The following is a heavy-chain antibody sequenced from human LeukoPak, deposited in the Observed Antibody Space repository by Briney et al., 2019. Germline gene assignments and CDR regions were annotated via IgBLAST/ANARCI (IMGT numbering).Heavy chain of an antibody. J-gene: IGHJ4*02. CDR2: ISGGGGST. CDR1: GFTFYGYA. CDR3: AKAAYYYGSGSYYAFGY. Sequence: PGGSLRLSCGASGFTFYGYAMHWVRHAPGKGLEWVAHISGGGGSTYYADPVKGRFNIPRDNSKNSLYLQMNSLRTEDTALYYCAKAAYYYGSGSYYAFGYWGQGTLVTVSS. D-gene: IGHD3-10*01. V-gene: IGHV3-43*02.